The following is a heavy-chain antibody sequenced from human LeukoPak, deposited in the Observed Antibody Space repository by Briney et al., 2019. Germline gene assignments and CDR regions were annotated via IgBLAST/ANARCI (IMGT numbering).Heavy chain of an antibody. Sequence: VQPGGSLRLSCAASGFTVSSNYVSSVRPAPGKGLEWVSVIYTGGTTYYADSVKGRFTISRDNSKNTLYLQMNSLRAEDTAVYYCAKDPGYSSGWLDHWGQGNLVTVSS. CDR3: AKDPGYSSGWLDH. J-gene: IGHJ4*02. CDR2: IYTGGTT. D-gene: IGHD6-19*01. V-gene: IGHV3-66*01. CDR1: GFTVSSNY.